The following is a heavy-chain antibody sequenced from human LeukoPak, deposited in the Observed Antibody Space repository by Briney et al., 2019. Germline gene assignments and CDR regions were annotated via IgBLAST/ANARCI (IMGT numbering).Heavy chain of an antibody. V-gene: IGHV4-59*01. CDR2: IYYSGST. CDR1: GGSISSYY. J-gene: IGHJ3*02. Sequence: PSETLSLTCTVSGGSISSYYWSWIRQPPGKGLEWIGYIYYSGSTNYNPSLKSRVTISVDTSKNQFSLKLSSVTAADTAVYYCARAIYCGGDCYSAAFDIWGQGTMVTVSS. D-gene: IGHD2-21*01. CDR3: ARAIYCGGDCYSAAFDI.